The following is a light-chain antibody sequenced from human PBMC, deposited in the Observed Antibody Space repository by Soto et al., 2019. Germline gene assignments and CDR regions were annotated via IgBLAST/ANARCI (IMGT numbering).Light chain of an antibody. CDR1: SSDVGGYNY. Sequence: QSALTQPASVSGSPGQSMTISCTGTSSDVGGYNYVSWYQQHPGKAPKLMIYDVSNRPSGVSNRFSGSKSGNTASLTISGLQAEDEADYYCSSYTSRSTYNYVFGTGTKLTVL. V-gene: IGLV2-14*01. CDR3: SSYTSRSTYNYV. J-gene: IGLJ1*01. CDR2: DVS.